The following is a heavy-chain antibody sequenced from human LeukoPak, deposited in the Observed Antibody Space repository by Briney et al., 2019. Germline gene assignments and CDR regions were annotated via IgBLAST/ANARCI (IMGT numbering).Heavy chain of an antibody. CDR2: ISDSSSYL. J-gene: IGHJ4*02. CDR1: GFIFSDYS. V-gene: IGHV3-21*01. CDR3: AKDLYSNYGPADY. D-gene: IGHD4-11*01. Sequence: PGGSLRLSCAASGFIFSDYSMNWVRQAPGKGLEWVSSISDSSSYLYHADSVKGRFTISRDNAKNSLYLQMNSLRVEDTAVYYCAKDLYSNYGPADYWGQGNLVTVSS.